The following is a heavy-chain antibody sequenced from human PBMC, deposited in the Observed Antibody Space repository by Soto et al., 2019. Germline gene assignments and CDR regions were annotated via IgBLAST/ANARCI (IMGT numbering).Heavy chain of an antibody. CDR1: GFTISNYW. J-gene: IGHJ4*02. CDR2: ISPDGSTT. V-gene: IGHV3-74*01. Sequence: PGGSLRLSCVASGFTISNYWMHWVRQAPGKGLIWVSRISPDGSTTNYADSVKGRFTISRDNAKNTLYLQMDSLRAEDTALYYCTRVISGSPGLFDYWGQGTLVPVSS. D-gene: IGHD1-26*01. CDR3: TRVISGSPGLFDY.